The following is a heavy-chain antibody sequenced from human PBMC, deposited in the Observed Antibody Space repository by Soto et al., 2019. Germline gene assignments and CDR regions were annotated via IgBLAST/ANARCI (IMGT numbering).Heavy chain of an antibody. CDR1: GGPISSYY. V-gene: IGHV4-59*01. CDR3: ARVWGGAFDI. D-gene: IGHD3-10*01. J-gene: IGHJ3*02. CDR2: IYYSGST. Sequence: SETLSLTCTVSGGPISSYYWSWIRQPPGKGLEWIGYIYYSGSTNYNPSLKSRVTISVDTSKNQFSLKLSSVTAADTAVYYCARVWGGAFDIWGQGTMVTVSS.